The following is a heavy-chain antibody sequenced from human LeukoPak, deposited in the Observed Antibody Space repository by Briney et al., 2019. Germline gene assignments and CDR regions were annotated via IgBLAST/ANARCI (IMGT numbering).Heavy chain of an antibody. CDR2: ISSSSSTI. J-gene: IGHJ4*02. D-gene: IGHD2-15*01. CDR3: ARGFEFGYCSGGSCPRTLSFDY. Sequence: GGALRLSCAASGLTFSSYSMNWVRQAPGKGLGWVSYISSSSSTIYYADSVKGRFTISRDNAKNSLYLQMNSLRAEDTAVYYCARGFEFGYCSGGSCPRTLSFDYWGRGTLVTVSS. CDR1: GLTFSSYS. V-gene: IGHV3-48*01.